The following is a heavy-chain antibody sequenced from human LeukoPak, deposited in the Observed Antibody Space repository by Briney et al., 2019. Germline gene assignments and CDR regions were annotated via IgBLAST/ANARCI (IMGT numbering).Heavy chain of an antibody. V-gene: IGHV1-69*05. CDR1: GGTFSSYA. D-gene: IGHD6-6*01. CDR2: IIPIFGTA. Sequence: GASVKVSCKASGGTFSSYAISWVRQAPGQGLEWMGGIIPIFGTANYAQKFQGRVTITTDESTSTAYMELSSLRSEDTAVYYCASLYSSSSDWFDPWGQGTLVTVSS. J-gene: IGHJ5*02. CDR3: ASLYSSSSDWFDP.